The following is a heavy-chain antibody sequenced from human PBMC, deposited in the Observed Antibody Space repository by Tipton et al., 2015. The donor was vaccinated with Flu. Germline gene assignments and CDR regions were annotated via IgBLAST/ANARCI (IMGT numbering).Heavy chain of an antibody. D-gene: IGHD1-26*01. J-gene: IGHJ5*02. CDR2: VYYNGTT. CDR1: GDSMRSDYF. V-gene: IGHV4-61*05. CDR3: ARGGWEPHGGWFDP. Sequence: TLSLTCTVSGDSMRSDYFWGWIRQSPGKGLEWIGQVYYNGTTNYNPSLKSRVTISLDKSKNQLSLNVNSMTTADTAVCYCARGGWEPHGGWFDPWGQGILVTVSS.